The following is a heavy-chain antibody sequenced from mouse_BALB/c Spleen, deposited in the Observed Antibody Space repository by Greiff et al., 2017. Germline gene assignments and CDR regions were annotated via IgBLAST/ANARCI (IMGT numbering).Heavy chain of an antibody. CDR1: GFTFNTYA. V-gene: IGHV10-1*02. Sequence: EVKLMESGGGLVQPKGSLKLSCAASGFTFNTYAMNWVRQAPGKGLEWVARIRSKSNNYATYYADSVKDRFTISRDDSQSMLYLQMNNLKTEDTAMYYCVREGAYYRYDYAMDYWGQGTSVTVSS. CDR2: IRSKSNNYAT. D-gene: IGHD2-14*01. CDR3: VREGAYYRYDYAMDY. J-gene: IGHJ4*01.